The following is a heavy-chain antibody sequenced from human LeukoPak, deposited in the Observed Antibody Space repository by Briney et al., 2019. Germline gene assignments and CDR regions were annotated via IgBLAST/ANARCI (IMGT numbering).Heavy chain of an antibody. D-gene: IGHD3-9*01. J-gene: IGHJ6*02. CDR3: ARGPVLRYFDWLSDYGMDV. Sequence: GASVKVSCKASGYTFTSYDINWVRQATGQGLEWMGWMNPNSGNTGYAQKFQGRVTMTRNTSISTAYMELSSMRSEDTAVYYCARGPVLRYFDWLSDYGMDVWGQGTTVTVSS. CDR1: GYTFTSYD. V-gene: IGHV1-8*01. CDR2: MNPNSGNT.